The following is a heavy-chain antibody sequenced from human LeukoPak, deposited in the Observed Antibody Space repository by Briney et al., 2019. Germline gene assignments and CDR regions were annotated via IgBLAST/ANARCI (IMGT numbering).Heavy chain of an antibody. Sequence: PAETLSLTCAVSGYSISSGYYWGWIRQPPGKGLEWIGRIYHRGSTHYNPSLTSRVTISVDPSQNQSSLKLSSLTAPDTALHSCARHDNPGLDYDFWSGYYSGGGFAPWGQGTLVTVSS. V-gene: IGHV4-38-2*01. CDR2: IYHRGST. D-gene: IGHD3-3*01. CDR1: GYSISSGYY. CDR3: ARHDNPGLDYDFWSGYYSGGGFAP. J-gene: IGHJ5*02.